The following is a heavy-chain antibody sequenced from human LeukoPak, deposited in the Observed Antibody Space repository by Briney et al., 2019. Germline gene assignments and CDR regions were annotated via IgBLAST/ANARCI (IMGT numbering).Heavy chain of an antibody. Sequence: PSETLSLTCTVSGGSISGFYWSWIRQPPGKGLEWIGYIHYSGGTNYNPSLKSRVIISLDTSKNQFSLRLSSVTAADTAVYYCARHARKRLTSNWDFWGQGTLVTVSS. CDR3: ARHARKRLTSNWDF. CDR1: GGSISGFY. J-gene: IGHJ4*02. CDR2: IHYSGGT. V-gene: IGHV4-59*08. D-gene: IGHD2-21*02.